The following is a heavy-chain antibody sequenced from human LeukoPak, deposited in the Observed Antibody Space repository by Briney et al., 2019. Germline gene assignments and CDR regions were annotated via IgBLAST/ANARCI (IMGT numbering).Heavy chain of an antibody. J-gene: IGHJ4*02. V-gene: IGHV3-11*06. CDR1: GFTFSDYY. CDR2: ISSSSSYT. D-gene: IGHD3-9*01. CDR3: ARDSAGFDGY. Sequence: GGSLRLSRAASGFTFSDYYMSWIRQAPGKGLEWVSYISSSSSYTNYADSVKGRFTISRDNAKNSLYLQMNSLRAEDTAVYYCARDSAGFDGYWGQGTLVTVSS.